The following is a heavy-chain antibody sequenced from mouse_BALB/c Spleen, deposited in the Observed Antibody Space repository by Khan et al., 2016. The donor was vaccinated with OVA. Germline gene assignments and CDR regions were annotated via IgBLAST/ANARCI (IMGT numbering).Heavy chain of an antibody. CDR3: AKGVWSYYYTLDY. V-gene: IGHV2-6-5*01. J-gene: IGHJ4*01. CDR1: GFSLSDYG. Sequence: QVQLKESGPGLVAPSQNLSITCTVSGFSLSDYGVSWIRQPPGKGLEWLGVIWGGGNAYYNSTLKSRLSISKDNSKSQVFLKMSSLLSDDTAMYYCAKGVWSYYYTLDYWGQGTSVTVSS. CDR2: IWGGGNA.